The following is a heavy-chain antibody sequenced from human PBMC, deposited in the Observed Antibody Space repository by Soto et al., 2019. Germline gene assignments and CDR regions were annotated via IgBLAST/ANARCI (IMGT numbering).Heavy chain of an antibody. D-gene: IGHD6-25*01. CDR1: GFTFSSYA. Sequence: LRLSCAASGFTFSSYAMHWVRQAPGKGLEWVAVISYDGSNKYYADSVKGRFTISRDNSKNTLYLQMNSLRAEDTAVYYCASRAVKNYYYYGMGVWGQGTTVTVSS. CDR3: ASRAVKNYYYYGMGV. CDR2: ISYDGSNK. V-gene: IGHV3-30-3*01. J-gene: IGHJ6*02.